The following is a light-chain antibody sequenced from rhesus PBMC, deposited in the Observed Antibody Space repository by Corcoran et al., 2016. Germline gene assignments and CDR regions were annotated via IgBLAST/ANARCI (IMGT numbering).Light chain of an antibody. V-gene: IGKV1-18*01. CDR3: QQGYNTPWT. Sequence: DIQMTQSPSSLSASIGDKVTITCRASQGISNWLAWYQQKPGKAPMLLIYTASNLQCGVPSRFSGGGASTDYTLTICSLQPEDVATYNCQQGYNTPWTFGQGTKVEIK. CDR2: TAS. CDR1: QGISNW. J-gene: IGKJ1*01.